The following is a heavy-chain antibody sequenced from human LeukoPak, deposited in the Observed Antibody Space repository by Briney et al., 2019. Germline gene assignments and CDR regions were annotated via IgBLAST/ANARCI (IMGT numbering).Heavy chain of an antibody. CDR2: IYPGDSDT. CDR3: ARLVSRGGWTDY. D-gene: IGHD6-19*01. CDR1: GYGFTSYW. J-gene: IGHJ4*02. V-gene: IGHV5-51*01. Sequence: GGALEISWKGSGYGFTSYWIGWGRQMPGKGLEWMGIIYPGDSDTRYSPSFQGQVTISADKSISTAYLQWSSLKASDTAMYYCARLVSRGGWTDYWGQGTLVTVSS.